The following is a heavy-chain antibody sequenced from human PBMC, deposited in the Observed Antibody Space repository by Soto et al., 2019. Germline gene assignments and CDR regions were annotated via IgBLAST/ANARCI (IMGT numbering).Heavy chain of an antibody. CDR3: ARLAEYCNGIKCYSNFDF. V-gene: IGHV1-8*01. CDR2: MNPSSGET. D-gene: IGHD2-15*01. J-gene: IGHJ4*01. CDR1: GYNFTNFD. Sequence: ASVKVSWKTSGYNFTNFDINWVRQAPGRGLVWMGWMNPSSGETGSAQNFQGRVTMTRDISTRTFFMQLTSLRSEDTAIYYCARLAEYCNGIKCYSNFDFRGRGTQVTVSS.